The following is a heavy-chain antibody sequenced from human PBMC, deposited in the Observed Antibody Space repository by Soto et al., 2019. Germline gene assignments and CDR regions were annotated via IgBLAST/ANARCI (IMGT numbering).Heavy chain of an antibody. J-gene: IGHJ6*02. V-gene: IGHV1-58*01. Sequence: VKVSCEASGFTYTSSALQSARQARGQRIEWIGWIVVGSGNTNYAQKFQERVTITRDMSTSTAYMELSSLRSEDTAVYYCAADSLLLDCWSVLDYGMDVWGQGTTVTVSS. CDR3: AADSLLLDCWSVLDYGMDV. D-gene: IGHD3-3*01. CDR2: IVVGSGNT. CDR1: GFTYTSSA.